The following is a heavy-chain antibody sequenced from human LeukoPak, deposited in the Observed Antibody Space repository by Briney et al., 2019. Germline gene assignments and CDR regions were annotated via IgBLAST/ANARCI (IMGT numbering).Heavy chain of an antibody. CDR1: GFTFSSYE. Sequence: GGSLRLSCAASGFTFSSYEMNWVRQAPGKGLEWVSYISSSGSTIHYADSVKGRFTISRDNAKNSLYLQMNSLRAEDTAVYYCARYGATTDLFDYWGQGTLVTVSS. D-gene: IGHD5-12*01. V-gene: IGHV3-48*03. J-gene: IGHJ4*02. CDR3: ARYGATTDLFDY. CDR2: ISSSGSTI.